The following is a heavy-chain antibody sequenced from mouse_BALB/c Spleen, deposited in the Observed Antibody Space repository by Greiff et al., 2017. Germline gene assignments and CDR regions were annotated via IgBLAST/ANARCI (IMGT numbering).Heavy chain of an antibody. CDR1: GYTFTSYY. CDR3: TREGDGYLYYFDY. D-gene: IGHD2-3*01. V-gene: IGHV1S81*02. CDR2: INPSNGGT. J-gene: IGHJ2*01. Sequence: VQLQQSGAELVKPGASVKLSCKASGYTFTSYYMYWVKQRPGQGLEWIGEINPSNGGTNFNEKFKSKATLTVDKSSSTAYMQLSSLTSEDSAVYYCTREGDGYLYYFDYWGQGTTLTVSS.